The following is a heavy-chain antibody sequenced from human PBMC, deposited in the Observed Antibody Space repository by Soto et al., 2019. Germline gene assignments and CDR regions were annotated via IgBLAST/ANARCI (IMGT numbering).Heavy chain of an antibody. J-gene: IGHJ4*02. Sequence: EVQLVESGGGLVKPGGSLRLSCAASGFSFSLAWMSWVRQAPGKGLEWVGLIKSKTDGATTAYNAPVKGRFTISRDDSRNTLYLQMDSLKSEGAAGYYCHTNSGIGVARTDYWGQGTLVTVSS. D-gene: IGHD3-10*01. CDR3: HTNSGIGVARTDY. V-gene: IGHV3-15*01. CDR2: IKSKTDGATT. CDR1: GFSFSLAW.